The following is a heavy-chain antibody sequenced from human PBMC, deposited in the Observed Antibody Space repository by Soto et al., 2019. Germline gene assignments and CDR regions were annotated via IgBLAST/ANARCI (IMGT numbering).Heavy chain of an antibody. CDR1: GGSFSGYY. D-gene: IGHD3-3*01. V-gene: IGHV4-34*01. Sequence: QVQLQQWGPGLLKPSETLSLTCAVYGGSFSGYYWSWIRQPPGKGLEWIGEINHSGSTNYNPSLKSRATISVDTSTNQFSRKLSSVTAADTAVYYCARRTVLRFLEWLGMDVWGQGSTVTVSS. CDR2: INHSGST. CDR3: ARRTVLRFLEWLGMDV. J-gene: IGHJ6*02.